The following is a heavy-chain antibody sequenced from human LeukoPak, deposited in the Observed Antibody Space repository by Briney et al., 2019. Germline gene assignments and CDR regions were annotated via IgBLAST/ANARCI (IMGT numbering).Heavy chain of an antibody. Sequence: GGSLRLSCAASGFTFSIHWMHWVRQAPGKGLVWVSRVTGDGRSTIYADSVKGRFTISRDNAKNTLFLQMNSLKTEDTAVYYCARDHGYNFDLWGQGTLVTVSS. V-gene: IGHV3-74*01. J-gene: IGHJ4*02. CDR3: ARDHGYNFDL. CDR1: GFTFSIHW. CDR2: VTGDGRST. D-gene: IGHD5-24*01.